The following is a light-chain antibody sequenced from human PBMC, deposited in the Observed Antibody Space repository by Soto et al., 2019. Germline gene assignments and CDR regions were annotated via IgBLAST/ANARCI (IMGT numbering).Light chain of an antibody. CDR3: HHYGGSSWA. Sequence: ERVMTQSPATLAVSPGERRSLACRASQSVSSNLAWYQQRPGQAPRLLIFGASSRATGIPDRFSGSGSGTDFTLTISRLEPEDFAVYYCHHYGGSSWAFGQGTKVDIK. CDR1: QSVSSN. J-gene: IGKJ1*01. V-gene: IGKV3-20*01. CDR2: GAS.